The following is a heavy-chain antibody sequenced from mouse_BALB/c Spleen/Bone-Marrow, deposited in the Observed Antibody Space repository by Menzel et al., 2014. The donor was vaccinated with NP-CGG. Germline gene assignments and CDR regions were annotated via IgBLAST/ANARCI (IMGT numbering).Heavy chain of an antibody. CDR2: IYPGDGDT. D-gene: IGHD1-1*01. V-gene: IGHV1-87*01. Sequence: VQLVESGAELARPGASVNLSCKASGYTFTSYWMQWVKQRPGQGLEWIGAIYPGDGDTIYTQKFKGKATLTADKSSSTAYMQLSSLASEDSAVYYCAAYYGSSYWAMDYWGQGTSVTVSS. J-gene: IGHJ4*01. CDR1: GYTFTSYW. CDR3: AAYYGSSYWAMDY.